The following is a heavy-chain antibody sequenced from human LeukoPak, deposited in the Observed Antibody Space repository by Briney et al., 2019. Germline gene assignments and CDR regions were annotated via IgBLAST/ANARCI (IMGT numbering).Heavy chain of an antibody. Sequence: PGGSLRLSCAASGFTFSSYAMHWVRQAPGKGLEWVAVISYDGSNKYYADSVKGRFTISRDNSKNTLYLQMNSLRAEDTAVYYCARGQVIVHDWGQGTLVTVSS. D-gene: IGHD3-22*01. CDR2: ISYDGSNK. V-gene: IGHV3-30*04. CDR3: ARGQVIVHD. J-gene: IGHJ4*02. CDR1: GFTFSSYA.